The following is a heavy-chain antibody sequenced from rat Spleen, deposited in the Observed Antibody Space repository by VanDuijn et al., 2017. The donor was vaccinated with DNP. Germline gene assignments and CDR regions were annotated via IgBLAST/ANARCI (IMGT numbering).Heavy chain of an antibody. Sequence: EVQLQESGPGLVKPSQSLSLTCSVTGYSITNNYWGWIRKFPGNEMEWIGHINYSGRNSYNPSLKSRISITRDTSKNQFFLQLNSVTTEDTATYYCARLWAYHWFAYWGQGTLVTVSS. CDR1: GYSITNNY. CDR3: ARLWAYHWFAY. J-gene: IGHJ3*01. CDR2: INYSGRN. V-gene: IGHV3-1*01. D-gene: IGHD4-6*01.